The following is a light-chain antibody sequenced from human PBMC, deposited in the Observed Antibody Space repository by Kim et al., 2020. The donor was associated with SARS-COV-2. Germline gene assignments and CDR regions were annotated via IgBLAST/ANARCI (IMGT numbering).Light chain of an antibody. V-gene: IGLV1-44*01. J-gene: IGLJ3*02. CDR2: GSN. CDR3: AAWDDILNGWV. Sequence: GKTVTISCSGSTSNTGSNSVNWYQQTPGTAPNRLIYGSNQRPSGVPDRFSGSKSDTSASLAIHGLQSEDEADYHCAAWDDILNGWVFGGGTQLTVL. CDR1: TSNTGSNS.